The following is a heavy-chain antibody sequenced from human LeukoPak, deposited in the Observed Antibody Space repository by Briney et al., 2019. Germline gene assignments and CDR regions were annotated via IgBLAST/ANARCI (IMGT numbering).Heavy chain of an antibody. D-gene: IGHD2-2*01. CDR2: IRSKAYGGTT. CDR1: GFTFGDYA. CDR3: TRGPHYQLLFGWFDP. J-gene: IGHJ5*02. Sequence: GGSLRLSCTASGFTFGDYAMSWIRQAPGKGLEWVGFIRSKAYGGTTEYAASVKGRFTISRDDSKSIAYLQMNSLKTEDTAVYYCTRGPHYQLLFGWFDPWGQGTLVTVSS. V-gene: IGHV3-49*03.